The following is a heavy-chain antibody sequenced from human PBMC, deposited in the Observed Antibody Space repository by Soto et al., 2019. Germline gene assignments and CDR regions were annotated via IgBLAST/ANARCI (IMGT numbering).Heavy chain of an antibody. Sequence: GGSLRLSCAASGFTFSNYAMSWVRQAPGKGLNWVSSLISSGHITYYADSVKGRFTISRDNSKNTLYLQMNSLRAEDTAVYYCAKPMITFGGVIANFDYWGQGTLVTVSS. V-gene: IGHV3-23*01. CDR3: AKPMITFGGVIANFDY. CDR2: LISSGHIT. J-gene: IGHJ4*02. CDR1: GFTFSNYA. D-gene: IGHD3-16*02.